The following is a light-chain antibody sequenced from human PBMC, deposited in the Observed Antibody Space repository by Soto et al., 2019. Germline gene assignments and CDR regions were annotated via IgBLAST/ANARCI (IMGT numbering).Light chain of an antibody. J-gene: IGKJ1*01. CDR1: QIIDKK. V-gene: IGKV1-5*01. Sequence: DNQPNQSPSTQSASVGDRVTITCRASQIIDKKLAWYQQKPGKAPKLLIFDASTLETGVPSRFSGSGSGTEFTLTISSLQAEDFATYYCLQHHSYPRSFGQGTKVDIK. CDR3: LQHHSYPRS. CDR2: DAS.